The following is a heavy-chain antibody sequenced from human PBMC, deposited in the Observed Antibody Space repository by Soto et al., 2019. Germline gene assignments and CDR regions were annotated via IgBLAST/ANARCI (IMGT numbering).Heavy chain of an antibody. D-gene: IGHD3-3*01. Sequence: SETLSLTCTVSGGSISSYYWSWIRQPPGKGLEWIGYIYYSGSTYYNPSLKSRVTISVDTSKNQFSLKLSSVTAADTAVYYCGGAPPTYNDSEDDCGGRGPLATVP. J-gene: IGHJ4*02. V-gene: IGHV4-59*06. CDR1: GGSISSYY. CDR3: GGAPPTYNDSEDDC. CDR2: IYYSGST.